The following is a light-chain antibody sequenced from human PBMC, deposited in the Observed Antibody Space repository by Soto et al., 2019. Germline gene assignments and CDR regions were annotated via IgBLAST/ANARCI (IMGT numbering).Light chain of an antibody. J-gene: IGKJ4*01. CDR2: AAS. CDR3: QKYNSAPLT. Sequence: IQMTQSPSSLSASIGDRMTITCRASQDIRNSLAWYQQKPGKVPKLLIYAASTLQSGVPSRFSGSGSGTDFTLTISSLQPEDVATYSCQKYNSAPLTFGGGTKVDIK. CDR1: QDIRNS. V-gene: IGKV1-27*01.